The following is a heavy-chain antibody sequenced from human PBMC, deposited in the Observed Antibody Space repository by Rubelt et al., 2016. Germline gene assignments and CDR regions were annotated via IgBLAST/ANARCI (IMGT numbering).Heavy chain of an antibody. CDR1: GFTFSSYA. CDR3: AKAGGITGTTGCDY. CDR2: ISGSGGST. V-gene: IGHV3-23*01. Sequence: EVQLLESGGGLVQPGGSLRLSCAASGFTFSSYAMSWVRQAPGKGLEWVSAISGSGGSTYYADSVKGRFTISRDNSKNTLYRQMNSLRAEDTAVYYCAKAGGITGTTGCDYWGQGTLVTVSS. D-gene: IGHD1-7*01. J-gene: IGHJ4*02.